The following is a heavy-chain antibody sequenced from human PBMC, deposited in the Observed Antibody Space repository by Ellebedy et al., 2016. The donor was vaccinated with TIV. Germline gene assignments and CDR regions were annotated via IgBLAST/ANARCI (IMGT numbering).Heavy chain of an antibody. V-gene: IGHV4-4*02. CDR1: GDPTTGIHW. Sequence: SETLSLXFAVSGDPTTGIHWWSWVRQPPGRGLEWIRLFYPVGSTNYTPSLTSPLTLSIDECTNGFSLKLTSVTAADTAVYYSEGDLGSGRYPGHWGQGTLVTVSS. J-gene: IGHJ4*02. CDR2: FYPVGST. D-gene: IGHD3-10*02. CDR3: EGDLGSGRYPGH.